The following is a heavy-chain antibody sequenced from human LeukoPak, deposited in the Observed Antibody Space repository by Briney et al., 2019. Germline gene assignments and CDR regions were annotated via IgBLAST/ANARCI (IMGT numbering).Heavy chain of an antibody. CDR3: ARWDSSLTYYFDY. CDR1: GGSISSGDYY. D-gene: IGHD3-22*01. J-gene: IGHJ4*02. Sequence: SETLSLTCTVSGGSISSGDYYWSWIRQPPGKGLEWIGYIYYSGSTYYNLSLKSRVTISVDTSKNQFSLKLSSVTAADTAVYYCARWDSSLTYYFDYWGQGTLVTVSS. V-gene: IGHV4-30-4*01. CDR2: IYYSGST.